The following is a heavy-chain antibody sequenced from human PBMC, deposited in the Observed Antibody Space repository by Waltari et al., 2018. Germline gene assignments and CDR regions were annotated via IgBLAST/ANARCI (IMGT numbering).Heavy chain of an antibody. Sequence: EAQLVESGGGLVKPGGSLRLACAASGFSFSSSNMNWGRQAPGKGLEWVSSISASSSSIYYADSLKGRFTISRDNTKNSLYLQMNSLRGDDTAVYYCVRRGSGSLLGAFDIWGQGTMVTVSS. CDR3: VRRGSGSLLGAFDI. J-gene: IGHJ3*02. D-gene: IGHD1-26*01. CDR2: ISASSSSI. V-gene: IGHV3-21*02. CDR1: GFSFSSSN.